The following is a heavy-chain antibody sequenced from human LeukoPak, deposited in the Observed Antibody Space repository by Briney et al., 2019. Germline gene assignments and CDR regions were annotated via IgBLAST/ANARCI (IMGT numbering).Heavy chain of an antibody. V-gene: IGHV3-9*01. D-gene: IGHD1-26*01. CDR2: ISWNSGIT. CDR3: AKGSGWIIMGYYLGF. J-gene: IGHJ4*02. Sequence: GGSLRLSCAASGFTFDDYAMHWVRQAPGKGLEWVSAISWNSGITAYADSVKGRFTISRDNAKNSLYLQMNSLRVEDTALYYCAKGSGWIIMGYYLGFWGQGTLVTVSS. CDR1: GFTFDDYA.